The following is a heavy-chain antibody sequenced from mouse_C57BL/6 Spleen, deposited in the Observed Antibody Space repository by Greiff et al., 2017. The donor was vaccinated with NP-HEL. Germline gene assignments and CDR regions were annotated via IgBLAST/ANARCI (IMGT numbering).Heavy chain of an antibody. CDR1: GFNIKDYY. CDR3: TTGSSFPWFAY. CDR2: IDPEDGDT. J-gene: IGHJ3*01. V-gene: IGHV14-1*01. D-gene: IGHD1-1*01. Sequence: EVQLQQSGAELVRPGASVKLSCTASGFNIKDYYMHWVKQRPEQGLEWIGRIDPEDGDTEYAPKFQGKATMTADTSSNTAYLQLSSLTSEDTAVYYCTTGSSFPWFAYWGQGTLVTVSA.